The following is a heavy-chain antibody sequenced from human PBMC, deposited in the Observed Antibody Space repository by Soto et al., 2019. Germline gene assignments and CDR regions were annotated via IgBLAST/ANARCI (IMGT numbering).Heavy chain of an antibody. D-gene: IGHD2-2*01. Sequence: EVQLVESGGGLVQPGGSLRLSCAASGFTISSYDMHWVRQATGKGLEWVSTIVTAGDTYYPGSVKGRFTISRENAKNSLYLQMNSLRAWDTAVYYCARGVPGAWGLDYWGQGTLVTVSS. V-gene: IGHV3-13*01. CDR3: ARGVPGAWGLDY. CDR1: GFTISSYD. J-gene: IGHJ4*02. CDR2: IVTAGDT.